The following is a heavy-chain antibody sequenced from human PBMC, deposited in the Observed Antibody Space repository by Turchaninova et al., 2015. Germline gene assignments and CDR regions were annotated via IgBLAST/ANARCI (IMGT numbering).Heavy chain of an antibody. J-gene: IGHJ4*02. V-gene: IGHV3-43D*03. Sequence: EVQLVESGGVVVQPGGSLRLSCAASGFTFDDYAMHWVRQAPGKGLGWVSLFSWDGGRVYYEVYVTGRFELSRANRYTSRYLQKNSLGAEDTALYYCAKDIFSDDSSGYYYVGFDYWGQGTLVTVSS. CDR3: AKDIFSDDSSGYYYVGFDY. CDR1: GFTFDDYA. CDR2: FSWDGGRV. D-gene: IGHD3-22*01.